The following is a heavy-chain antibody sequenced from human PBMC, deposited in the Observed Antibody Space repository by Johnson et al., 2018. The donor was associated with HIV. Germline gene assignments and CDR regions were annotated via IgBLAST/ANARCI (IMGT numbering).Heavy chain of an antibody. Sequence: QVQLVESGGGVVQPGGSLRLSCAASGFTFSSYGMHWVRQAPGKGLEWVAFIRYDGSNQYYADSVKGRFTISRANAKNPLYLQMNNLRAEDTALYFCARDRGYSGYDWGAFDIWGQGTMVTVSS. J-gene: IGHJ3*02. CDR3: ARDRGYSGYDWGAFDI. CDR2: IRYDGSNQ. V-gene: IGHV3-30*02. D-gene: IGHD5-12*01. CDR1: GFTFSSYG.